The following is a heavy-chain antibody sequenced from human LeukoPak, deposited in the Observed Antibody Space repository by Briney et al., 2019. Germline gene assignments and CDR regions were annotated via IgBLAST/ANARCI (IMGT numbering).Heavy chain of an antibody. D-gene: IGHD5-24*01. J-gene: IGHJ4*02. CDR3: ARLAVEMAIIYDY. CDR2: IYYSGST. V-gene: IGHV4-39*01. CDR1: GGSISSSSYY. Sequence: SETLSLTCTVSGGSISSSSYYWGWIRQPPGKGLEWIGSIYYSGSTYYNPSLKSRVTISVDTSKNQFSLKLSSVTAADTAVYYCARLAVEMAIIYDYWGQGALVTVSS.